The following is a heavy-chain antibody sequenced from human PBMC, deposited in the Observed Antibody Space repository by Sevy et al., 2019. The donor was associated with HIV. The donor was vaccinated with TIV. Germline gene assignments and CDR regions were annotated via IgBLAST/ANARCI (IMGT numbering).Heavy chain of an antibody. D-gene: IGHD2-8*01. CDR1: GFSFSHYA. V-gene: IGHV3-30-3*01. CDR3: ARVAVSYCTYDRYPRFDY. J-gene: IGHJ4*02. Sequence: GGSLRLSCAVSGFSFSHYAFHWVRQAPGKGLEWVSLISYDGTYKYYADSVKGRFTISRDNSKNTLYLQMNSLRGNDTAVYYCARVAVSYCTYDRYPRFDYWGPGALVTVSS. CDR2: ISYDGTYK.